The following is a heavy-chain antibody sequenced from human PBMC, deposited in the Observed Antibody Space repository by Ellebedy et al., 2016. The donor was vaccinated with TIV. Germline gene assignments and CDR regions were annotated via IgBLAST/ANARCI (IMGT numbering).Heavy chain of an antibody. Sequence: ESLKISCATSGFTFSNYWMTWVRQAPGKGLEWVANIKQDGSEKYYVDSVKGRFSISRDNAKNSLYVQMNSLTDEDTAVYYCARDQWLGRAYYFDSWGQGTLVTVSS. J-gene: IGHJ4*02. CDR2: IKQDGSEK. CDR3: ARDQWLGRAYYFDS. D-gene: IGHD6-19*01. CDR1: GFTFSNYW. V-gene: IGHV3-7*01.